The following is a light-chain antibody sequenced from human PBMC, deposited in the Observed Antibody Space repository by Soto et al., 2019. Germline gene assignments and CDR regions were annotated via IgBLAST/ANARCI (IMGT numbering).Light chain of an antibody. V-gene: IGLV2-8*01. J-gene: IGLJ1*01. CDR1: SSDVGGYNY. Sequence: QSVLTQPPSASGSPGQSVTISCTGTSSDVGGYNYVSWYQQHPGKAPKLMIYEVSKRPSGVPDSFSGSKSGNTASLTVSGPQAEDESDYYCSSYAGSNTPYVFGTGTKVTVL. CDR2: EVS. CDR3: SSYAGSNTPYV.